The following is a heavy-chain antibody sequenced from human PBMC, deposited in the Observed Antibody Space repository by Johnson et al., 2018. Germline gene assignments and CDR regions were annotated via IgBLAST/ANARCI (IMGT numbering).Heavy chain of an antibody. CDR3: ARKIQSYYYYMDV. J-gene: IGHJ6*03. Sequence: QVQLVQSGAEVKKXGSSXKVXCKASGGTFSSYAINWVRQAPGQGLEWMGGIIPIFGTTNYAQKFQGRVTITADESTSTAYMDLSSLRSEDTAVYYCARKIQSYYYYMDVWGKGTTVTVSS. CDR1: GGTFSSYA. CDR2: IIPIFGTT. V-gene: IGHV1-69*12.